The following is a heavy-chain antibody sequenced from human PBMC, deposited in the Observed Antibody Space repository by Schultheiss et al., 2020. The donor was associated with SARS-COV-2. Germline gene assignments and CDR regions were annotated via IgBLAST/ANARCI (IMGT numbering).Heavy chain of an antibody. V-gene: IGHV4-4*08. CDR2: IYYSGST. CDR1: GGSISSNY. CDR3: AREILEWFSFDY. Sequence: SETLSLTCTVSGGSISSNYWSWIRQPPGKGLEWIGYIYYSGSTNYNPSLKSRVTISVDTSKNQFSLNLSSVTAADTAVYYCAREILEWFSFDYWGQGTLVTVSS. D-gene: IGHD3-3*01. J-gene: IGHJ4*02.